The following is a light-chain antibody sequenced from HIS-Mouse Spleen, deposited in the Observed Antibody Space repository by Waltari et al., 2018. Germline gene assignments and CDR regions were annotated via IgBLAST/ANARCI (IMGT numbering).Light chain of an antibody. CDR1: QSLLHSNGYNY. J-gene: IGKJ3*01. CDR2: LGS. Sequence: DIVMTQSPLSLPVTPGEPASISCRSSQSLLHSNGYNYLDWYLQKPGQSPQLLSYLGSNRASGVPDRFSGSGSGTDFTLKISRVEAEDVGVYYCMQALQTPPFTFGPGTKVDIK. V-gene: IGKV2-28*01. CDR3: MQALQTPPFT.